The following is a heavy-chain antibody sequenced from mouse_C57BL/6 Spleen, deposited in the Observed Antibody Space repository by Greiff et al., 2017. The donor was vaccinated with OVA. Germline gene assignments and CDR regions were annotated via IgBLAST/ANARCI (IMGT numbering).Heavy chain of an antibody. Sequence: LQESGAELVRPGASVTLSCKASGYTFTDYEMHWVKQIPVHGLEWSGAIDPETGGTAYNQKFKGKAILTADKSSSTAYMDLRSLTSEDSAVYYCTRSRFAYWGQGTLVTVSA. CDR2: IDPETGGT. V-gene: IGHV1-15*01. CDR1: GYTFTDYE. CDR3: TRSRFAY. J-gene: IGHJ3*01.